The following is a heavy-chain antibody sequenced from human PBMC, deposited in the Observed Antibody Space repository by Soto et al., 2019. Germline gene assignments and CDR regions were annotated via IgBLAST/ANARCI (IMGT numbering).Heavy chain of an antibody. D-gene: IGHD6-13*01. CDR3: ARMQQLVHHYYYSYGMDV. V-gene: IGHV4-34*01. J-gene: IGHJ6*02. CDR2: INHSGST. Sequence: QVQLQQWGAGLLKPSETLSLTCAVYGGSFSGYYWSWIRQPPGKGLEWIGEINHSGSTNYNPSLKSRVTISVDTSKNQFSLKLSSVTAADTAVYYCARMQQLVHHYYYSYGMDVWGQGTTVTVSS. CDR1: GGSFSGYY.